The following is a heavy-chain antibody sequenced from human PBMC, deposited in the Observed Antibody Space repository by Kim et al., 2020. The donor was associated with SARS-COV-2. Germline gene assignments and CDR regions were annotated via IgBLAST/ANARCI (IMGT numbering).Heavy chain of an antibody. D-gene: IGHD2-21*02. J-gene: IGHJ6*02. CDR2: INSDGSST. Sequence: GGSLRLSCAASGFTFSSFSMHWVRQAPGKGLVWVSGINSDGSSTRYADSVKGRFTISRDNAKNTLYLQMNSLRAEDTAVYYCGRGTDYGMDVRGHRAT. V-gene: IGHV3-74*01. CDR3: GRGTDYGMDV. CDR1: GFTFSSFS.